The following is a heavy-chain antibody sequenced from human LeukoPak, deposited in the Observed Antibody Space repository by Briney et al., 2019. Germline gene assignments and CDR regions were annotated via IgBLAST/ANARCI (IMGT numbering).Heavy chain of an antibody. CDR3: ARAYYSTSWFPH. Sequence: SETLSLTCTVSGGSISSYHWSWIRQPPGKGLEWIGYIYYSGSTNYKPSLKSRVTISVDTSKNQFSLKLSSVTAADTAVYYCARAYYSTSWFPHWGQGALVTVSS. CDR1: GGSISSYH. D-gene: IGHD3-10*01. V-gene: IGHV4-59*12. J-gene: IGHJ5*02. CDR2: IYYSGST.